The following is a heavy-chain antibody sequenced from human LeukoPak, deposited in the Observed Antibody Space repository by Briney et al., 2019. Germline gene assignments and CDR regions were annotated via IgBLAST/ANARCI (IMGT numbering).Heavy chain of an antibody. CDR2: ISTMSSTK. D-gene: IGHD4-17*01. J-gene: IGHJ4*02. CDR1: GFTFSNFD. CDR3: ARGKIGYYYGDSDGF. Sequence: GGCLRLSCAVSGFTFSNFDMNWVRQAPGKGLEWVSYISTMSSTKYYADSVMGRFNISRDNAQNSLYLQMNSLRDEDTAIYYCARGKIGYYYGDSDGFWGQATLGSVSS. V-gene: IGHV3-48*02.